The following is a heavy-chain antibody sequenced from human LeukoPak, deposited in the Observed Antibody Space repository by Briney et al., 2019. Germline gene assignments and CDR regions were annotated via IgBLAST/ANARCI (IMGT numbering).Heavy chain of an antibody. CDR1: GYTFTSYA. J-gene: IGHJ5*02. CDR3: ARANMVRGVGSFFDRNWFDP. Sequence: ASVKVSCKASGYTFTSYAMHWVRQAPGQRLEWMGWINAGNGNTKYSQEFQGRVTITRDTSASTAYMELSSLRSDDTAVYYCARANMVRGVGSFFDRNWFDPWGQGTLVTVPS. V-gene: IGHV1-3*01. CDR2: INAGNGNT. D-gene: IGHD3-10*01.